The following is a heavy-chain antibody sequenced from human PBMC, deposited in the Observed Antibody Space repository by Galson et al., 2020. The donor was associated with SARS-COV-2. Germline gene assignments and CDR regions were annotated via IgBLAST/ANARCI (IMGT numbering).Heavy chain of an antibody. CDR1: GGSIRSSNYY. V-gene: IGHV4-39*07. CDR2: VLNSGTT. D-gene: IGHD6-19*01. Sequence: SETLSLTCTVSGGSIRSSNYYWGWIRQPPGKGLEWIGSVLNSGTTHYSTYLQSRVTISVDTSKNQFSLNLNSVTAADTAMYYCARDATSSGWYNWFDTWCQGTLVTVSS. CDR3: ARDATSSGWYNWFDT. J-gene: IGHJ5*02.